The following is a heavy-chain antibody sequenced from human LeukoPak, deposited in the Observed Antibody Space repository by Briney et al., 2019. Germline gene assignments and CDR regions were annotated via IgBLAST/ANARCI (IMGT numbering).Heavy chain of an antibody. CDR1: GVSISGVY. CDR3: ARGGASSRYFDY. J-gene: IGHJ4*02. V-gene: IGHV4-59*01. CDR2: IYYSGIT. D-gene: IGHD6-6*01. Sequence: SETLSLTCTVSGVSISGVYWSWIRQPPWKELAWIAFIYYSGITNYNPSLESRVTISIDTSKNQFSLKLSSVTAADTAVYYCARGGASSRYFDYWGRGTPVTVSS.